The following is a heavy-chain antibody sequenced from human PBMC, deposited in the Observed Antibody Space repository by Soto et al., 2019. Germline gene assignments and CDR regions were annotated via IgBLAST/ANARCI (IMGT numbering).Heavy chain of an antibody. CDR2: IYSGGST. J-gene: IGHJ4*02. CDR1: GFTVSSNY. D-gene: IGHD6-13*01. CDR3: WGGSSWRTFDY. V-gene: IGHV3-53*02. Sequence: EVQLVETGGGLIQPGGSQRLSCAASGFTVSSNYMSWVRQAPGKGLEWVSVIYSGGSTYYADSVKGRFTISRDNSKNTLYLQMNSLRAEDTAVYYCWGGSSWRTFDYWGQGTLVTVSS.